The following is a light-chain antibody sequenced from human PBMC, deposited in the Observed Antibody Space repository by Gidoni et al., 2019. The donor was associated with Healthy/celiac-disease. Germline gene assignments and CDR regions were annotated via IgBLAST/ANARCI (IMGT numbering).Light chain of an antibody. V-gene: IGKV1-39*01. CDR3: QQSYSPMYT. J-gene: IGKJ2*01. CDR1: QSISSY. CDR2: AAS. Sequence: DIQMTHSPSSLSASVGDRVTITCRARQSISSYLNWYQQKPGQAPKLLIYAASSLQSGVPSRFSGSGSGTDFTLTISSLQHEDFATYYCQQSYSPMYTFGQGTKLEIK.